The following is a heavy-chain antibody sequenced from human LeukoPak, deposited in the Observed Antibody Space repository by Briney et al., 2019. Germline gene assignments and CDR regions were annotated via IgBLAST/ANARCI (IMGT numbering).Heavy chain of an antibody. CDR2: IYSTGDT. J-gene: IGHJ4*03. D-gene: IGHD3-22*01. CDR1: GASINNYY. CDR3: ARGSRVYDRSGFHTWHDY. V-gene: IGHV4-59*01. Sequence: SETLSLTCTVSGASINNYYWSWVRQPPLKGLEWIGDIYSTGDTSYNPSLESRVFISMDTSKNNFSLEITSVTAADTAVYYCARGSRVYDRSGFHTWHDYWGHGTLVTVSS.